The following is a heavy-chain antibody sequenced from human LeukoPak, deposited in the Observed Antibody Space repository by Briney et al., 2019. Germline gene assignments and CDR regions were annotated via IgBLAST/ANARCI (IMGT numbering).Heavy chain of an antibody. V-gene: IGHV3-21*01. CDR1: GFTFSSYS. Sequence: GGSLRLSCVASGFTFSSYSMNWVRQAPGKGLEWVSSISSSSSYIYYADSVKGRFTISRDNAKNSLYLQMNSLRAEDTAVYYCARIRGSESSGMDVWGQGTTVTVSS. D-gene: IGHD3-10*01. CDR2: ISSSSSYI. CDR3: ARIRGSESSGMDV. J-gene: IGHJ6*02.